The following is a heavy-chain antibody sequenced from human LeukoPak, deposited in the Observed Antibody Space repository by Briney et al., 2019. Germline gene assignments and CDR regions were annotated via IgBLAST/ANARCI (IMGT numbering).Heavy chain of an antibody. CDR3: ARGEPTKQLWERYYYYYMDV. D-gene: IGHD5-18*01. CDR2: ISESGAST. V-gene: IGHV3-23*01. CDR1: AFTFNTFDNFA. Sequence: GGSLRLSCSVSAFTFNTFDNFAMNWVRQAPGKGLEWVAAISESGASTYYAASVKGRFTISRDNSKNTLYLQMNSLRAEDTAVYYCARGEPTKQLWERYYYYYMDVWGKGTTVTISS. J-gene: IGHJ6*03.